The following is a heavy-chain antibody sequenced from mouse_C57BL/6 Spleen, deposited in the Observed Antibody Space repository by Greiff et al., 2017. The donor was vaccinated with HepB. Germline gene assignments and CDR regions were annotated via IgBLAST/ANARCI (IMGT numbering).Heavy chain of an antibody. V-gene: IGHV1-69*01. CDR1: GYTFTSYW. CDR3: ARRSMITTRYFDV. CDR2: IDPSDSYT. D-gene: IGHD2-4*01. J-gene: IGHJ1*03. Sequence: VKLQQPGAELVMPGASVKLSCKASGYTFTSYWMHWVKQRPGQGLEWIGEIDPSDSYTNYNQKFKGKSTLTVDKSSSTAYMQLSSLTSEDSAVYYCARRSMITTRYFDVWGTGTTVTVSS.